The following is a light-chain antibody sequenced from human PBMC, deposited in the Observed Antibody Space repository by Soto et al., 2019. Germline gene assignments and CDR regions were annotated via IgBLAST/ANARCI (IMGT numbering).Light chain of an antibody. CDR2: EAS. CDR3: HQYNSYTWT. V-gene: IGKV1-5*03. Sequence: IQMSQSPSTLPANVGARVPLSCRASQSVSGWLAWYQQKPGKAPKLLIYEASRLESAVPSRFSGSGSQTEFTLTISSLHPDDFATYYCHQYNSYTWTFGQRSMV. CDR1: QSVSGW. J-gene: IGKJ1*01.